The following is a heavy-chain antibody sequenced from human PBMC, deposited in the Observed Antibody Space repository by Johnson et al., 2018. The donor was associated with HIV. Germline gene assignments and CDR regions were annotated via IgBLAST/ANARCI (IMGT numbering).Heavy chain of an antibody. CDR3: ARVKSYGNWGSRKGGRESRAAFDI. CDR1: GFTFSSYW. V-gene: IGHV3-7*01. CDR2: IKQDGSEK. D-gene: IGHD7-27*01. J-gene: IGHJ3*02. Sequence: VQLVESGGGLVQPGGSLRLSCAASGFTFSSYWMSWVRQAPGKGLEWVANIKQDGSEKYYVDSVKGRFTIYRDNAKTSLYLQMNSLRAEDTAVYYCARVKSYGNWGSRKGGRESRAAFDIWGQGTMVTVSS.